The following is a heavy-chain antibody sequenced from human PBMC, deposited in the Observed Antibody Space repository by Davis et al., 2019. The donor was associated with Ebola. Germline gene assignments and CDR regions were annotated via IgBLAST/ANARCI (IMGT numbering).Heavy chain of an antibody. J-gene: IGHJ5*02. V-gene: IGHV1-18*01. CDR2: ISAYNGNT. CDR3: ARDFSITGTTGWFDP. D-gene: IGHD1-7*01. Sequence: ASVKVSCKASGYTFTSYGISWVRQAPGQGLEWMGWISAYNGNTNYAQKLQGRVTMTTDKSTSTAYMELSSLRSEDTAVYYCARDFSITGTTGWFDPWGQGTLVTVSS. CDR1: GYTFTSYG.